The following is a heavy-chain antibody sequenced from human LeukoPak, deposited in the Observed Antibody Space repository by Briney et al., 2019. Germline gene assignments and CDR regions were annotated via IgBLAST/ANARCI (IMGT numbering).Heavy chain of an antibody. Sequence: SETLSLTCTVSGGSVSSGSYYWSWIRQPPGKGLEWIGYIYYSGSTNYNPSLKSRVTISVDTSKNQFSLKLSSVTAADTAVYYCARADYDILTGYLYYYYGMDVWGQGTTVTVSS. J-gene: IGHJ6*02. V-gene: IGHV4-61*01. CDR3: ARADYDILTGYLYYYYGMDV. D-gene: IGHD3-9*01. CDR1: GGSVSSGSYY. CDR2: IYYSGST.